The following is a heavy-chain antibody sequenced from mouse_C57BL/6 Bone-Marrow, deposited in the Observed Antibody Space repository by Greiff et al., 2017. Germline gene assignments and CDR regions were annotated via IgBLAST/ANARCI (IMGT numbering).Heavy chain of an antibody. V-gene: IGHV1-63*01. CDR1: GYTFTNYW. CDR3: ARYKVVAHFDY. CDR2: IYPGGGYT. J-gene: IGHJ2*01. Sequence: VMLVESGAELVRPGTSVKMSCKASGYTFTNYWLGWAKQRPGHGLEWIGDIYPGGGYTNYNEKFKGKATLTADKSSSTAYMQFSSLTSEDSAIYYCARYKVVAHFDYWGQGTTLTVSS. D-gene: IGHD1-1*01.